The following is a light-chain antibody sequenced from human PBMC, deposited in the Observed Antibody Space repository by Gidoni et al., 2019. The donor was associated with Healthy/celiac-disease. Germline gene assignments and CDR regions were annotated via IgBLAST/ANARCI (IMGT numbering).Light chain of an antibody. CDR1: KPISSW. J-gene: IGKJ1*01. CDR2: YAS. CDR3: QQYNYYSTWT. Sequence: ILMKQSPSTLSAAVGDRVTITCRASKPISSWFALYQQKPGKAPKLLIYYASSLESGVPPRCSGSGSGTEFTLTISSLQPADCANYYGQQYNYYSTWTFGQGTEVEMK. V-gene: IGKV1-5*01.